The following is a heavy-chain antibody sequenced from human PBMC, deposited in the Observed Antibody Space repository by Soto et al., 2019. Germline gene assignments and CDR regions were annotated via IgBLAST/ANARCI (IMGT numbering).Heavy chain of an antibody. CDR1: GGSVDSSSYY. J-gene: IGHJ4*02. CDR2: IYYSGIT. V-gene: IGHV4-39*01. D-gene: IGHD3-10*01. Sequence: PSETLSLTCIVSGGSVDSSSYYWGWLRQSPGKGLEWIGSIYYSGITCYNPSLKSRVTISVDTSKNQFSLRLRSVTASDTAVYYCARHQDSYYKDQFDHWGQGALVTVSS. CDR3: ARHQDSYYKDQFDH.